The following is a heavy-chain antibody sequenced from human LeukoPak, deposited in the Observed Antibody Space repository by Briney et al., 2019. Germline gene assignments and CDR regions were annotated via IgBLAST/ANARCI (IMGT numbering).Heavy chain of an antibody. CDR1: GYTFTGYY. CDR2: INPNSGGT. Sequence: ASVKVSCKASGYTFTGYYMHWVRQAPGQGLEWMGWINPNSGGTNYAQKFQGRVTMTRDTSISTAYMELSRLRSDDTAVYYCARDSRVGATTFDYWGQGTLVTVSS. V-gene: IGHV1-2*02. D-gene: IGHD1-26*01. J-gene: IGHJ4*02. CDR3: ARDSRVGATTFDY.